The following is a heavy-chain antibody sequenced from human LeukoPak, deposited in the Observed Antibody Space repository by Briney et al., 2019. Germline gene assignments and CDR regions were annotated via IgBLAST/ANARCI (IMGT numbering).Heavy chain of an antibody. CDR2: FNPAGGRT. Sequence: GASVKVSCKASANTFTDFYMHWVRQAPGQGLEWMGIFNPAGGRTSFAQKFQGRVTITRDTSTNTLYMELSSLRSEDTAVYYARDQAAITTPLAWSFALWGRGTLVTVSS. J-gene: IGHJ2*01. CDR3: ARDQAAITTPLAWSFAL. D-gene: IGHD1-14*01. CDR1: ANTFTDFY. V-gene: IGHV1-46*01.